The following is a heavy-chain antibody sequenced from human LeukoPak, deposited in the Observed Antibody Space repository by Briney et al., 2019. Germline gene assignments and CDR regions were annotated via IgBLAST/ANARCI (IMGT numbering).Heavy chain of an antibody. Sequence: GGSLRLSCAVSGITLSNYGMTWVRQAPGKGLEWVAGISSSGGATYYADSVKGRFTISRDNPQNTLYLQMNSLRAEDTAVYFCAKRGVVIRVILVGFHKEAYYFDSWGQGALVTVSS. CDR3: AKRGVVIRVILVGFHKEAYYFDS. J-gene: IGHJ4*02. V-gene: IGHV3-23*01. CDR2: ISSSGGAT. CDR1: GITLSNYG. D-gene: IGHD3-22*01.